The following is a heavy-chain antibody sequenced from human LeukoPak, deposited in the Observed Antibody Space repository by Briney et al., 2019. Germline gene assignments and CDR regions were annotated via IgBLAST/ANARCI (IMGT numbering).Heavy chain of an antibody. J-gene: IGHJ6*03. Sequence: SETLSLTCTVSGDSISSYYWSWIRQPPGKGLEWIGYIYHSGSTNYNPSLKSRVTISVDKSKNQFSLKLSSVTAADTAVYYCARGLDYDFWSGSLGYYYYMDVWGKGTTVTVSS. CDR3: ARGLDYDFWSGSLGYYYYMDV. V-gene: IGHV4-59*12. CDR1: GDSISSYY. CDR2: IYHSGST. D-gene: IGHD3-3*01.